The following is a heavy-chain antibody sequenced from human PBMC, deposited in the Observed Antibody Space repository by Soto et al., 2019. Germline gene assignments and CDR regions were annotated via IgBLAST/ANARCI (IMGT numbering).Heavy chain of an antibody. CDR2: IWYDGSNK. J-gene: IGHJ6*02. CDR1: GFTFSSYG. D-gene: IGHD2-2*01. V-gene: IGHV3-33*01. CDR3: ARGVVPAAGLDV. Sequence: PGGSLRLSCAASGFTFSSYGMHWVRQAPGKGLEWVAVIWYDGSNKYYADSVKGRFTISRDNSKNTLYLQMNSLRAEDTAVYYCARGVVPAAGLDVWGQGTTVTVSS.